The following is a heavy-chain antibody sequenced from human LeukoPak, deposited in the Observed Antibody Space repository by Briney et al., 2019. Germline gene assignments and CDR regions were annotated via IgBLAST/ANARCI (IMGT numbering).Heavy chain of an antibody. CDR3: ARSPRGYSFYFDY. CDR2: ISSSSSYI. CDR1: GFTFSTYS. Sequence: GGSLRLSCAASGFTFSTYSMNWVRQAPGKGLEWVSSISSSSSYIYYADSVKGRFTISRDNAKNSLYLQMNSLRAEDTAVYYCARSPRGYSFYFDYWGQGTLVTVSS. J-gene: IGHJ4*02. D-gene: IGHD3-22*01. V-gene: IGHV3-21*01.